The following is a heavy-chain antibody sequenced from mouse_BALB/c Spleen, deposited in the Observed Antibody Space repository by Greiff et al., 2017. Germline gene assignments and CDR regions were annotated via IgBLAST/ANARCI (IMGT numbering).Heavy chain of an antibody. J-gene: IGHJ1*01. CDR1: GFDFSRYW. CDR3: ARPLYGNYVGWYFDV. CDR2: INPDSSTI. D-gene: IGHD2-1*01. V-gene: IGHV4-1*02. Sequence: EVKLVESGGGLVQPGGSLKLSCAASGFDFSRYWMSWVRQAPGKGLEWIGEINPDSSTINYTPSLKDKFIISRDNAKNTLYLQMSKVRSEDTALYYCARPLYGNYVGWYFDVWGAGTTVTVSS.